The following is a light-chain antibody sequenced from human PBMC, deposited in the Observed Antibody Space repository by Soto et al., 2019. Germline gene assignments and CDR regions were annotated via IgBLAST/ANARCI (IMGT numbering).Light chain of an antibody. V-gene: IGKV3-15*01. J-gene: IGKJ1*01. CDR3: QHYINWPRT. CDR2: GTS. CDR1: QSVSNN. Sequence: EIVMTQSPATLSVSPGERVTLSCRASQSVSNNLAWYQQKPGQAPRLLIYGTSTRATGIPAWFIASGSGTDFALTITSLQSEDFAVYYCQHYINWPRTFGQGTKVEIK.